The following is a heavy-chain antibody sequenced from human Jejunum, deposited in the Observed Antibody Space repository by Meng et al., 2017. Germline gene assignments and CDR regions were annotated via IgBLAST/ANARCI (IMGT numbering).Heavy chain of an antibody. J-gene: IGHJ4*02. Sequence: QVECEGAGPGPRKPSGTLSLTCAVSGGSISTSDWWSWVRQPPGKGLEWIGEIHHSGSTNYNPSLKSRVTISVDKSKNQFSLKLNSVTAADTAVYYCAREWSGSYRHFDYWGQGTLVTVSS. CDR1: GGSISTSDW. D-gene: IGHD1-26*01. CDR2: IHHSGST. CDR3: AREWSGSYRHFDY. V-gene: IGHV4-4*02.